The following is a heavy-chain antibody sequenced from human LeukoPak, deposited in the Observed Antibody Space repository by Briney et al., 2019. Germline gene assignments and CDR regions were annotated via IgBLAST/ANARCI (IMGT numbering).Heavy chain of an antibody. J-gene: IGHJ5*02. CDR2: MNPNSGNT. CDR1: GYTFTSYD. Sequence: ASVKVSCKASGYTFTSYDINWVRQATGQGLEWMGWMNPNSGNTGYAQKFRGRVTMTRNTSISTAYMELSSLRSEDTAVYYCARTGIAARRSDDWFDPWGQGTLVTVSS. CDR3: ARTGIAARRSDDWFDP. V-gene: IGHV1-8*01. D-gene: IGHD6-6*01.